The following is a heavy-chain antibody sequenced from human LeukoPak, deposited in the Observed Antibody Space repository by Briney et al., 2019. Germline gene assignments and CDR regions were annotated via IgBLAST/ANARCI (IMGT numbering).Heavy chain of an antibody. D-gene: IGHD3-10*01. CDR1: GFTFSSYS. V-gene: IGHV3-21*01. J-gene: IGHJ5*02. CDR2: ISSSSSYI. Sequence: GGSLRLSCAAPGFTFSSYSMNWVRQAPGKGLEWVSSISSSSSYIYYADSVKGRFTISRDNAKNSLYLQMNSLRAEDTAVYYCARLYYYGSGSPNWFDPWGQGTLVTVSS. CDR3: ARLYYYGSGSPNWFDP.